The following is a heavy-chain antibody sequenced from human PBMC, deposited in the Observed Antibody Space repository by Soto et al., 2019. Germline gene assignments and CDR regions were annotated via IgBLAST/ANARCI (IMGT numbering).Heavy chain of an antibody. Sequence: QVQLVQSGAEVKKPGASVKVSCEASGYTFSSHDINWVRQATGQGLEWMGWMNPNSGNTGYAQKLQGRITLTRNIFPTTAYMELTSLRSEDTAVYYCARTGYRALDIWGQGTMVTVSP. CDR3: ARTGYRALDI. J-gene: IGHJ3*02. CDR1: GYTFSSHD. D-gene: IGHD5-18*01. V-gene: IGHV1-8*01. CDR2: MNPNSGNT.